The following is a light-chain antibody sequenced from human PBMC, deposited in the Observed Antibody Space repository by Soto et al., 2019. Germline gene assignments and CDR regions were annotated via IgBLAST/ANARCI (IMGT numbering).Light chain of an antibody. CDR3: HCQKYDDSPVYT. V-gene: IGKV3-20*01. Sequence: IVLTQSPDTLSLSPGERATLSCRASQSISSGYLAWYQQKPGQAPRLLMFGASGRATGFPDRFSGSGSGTAFTLTISRLEPEDSAVYYCHCQKYDDSPVYTFGQGTKLEIK. J-gene: IGKJ2*01. CDR2: GAS. CDR1: QSISSGY.